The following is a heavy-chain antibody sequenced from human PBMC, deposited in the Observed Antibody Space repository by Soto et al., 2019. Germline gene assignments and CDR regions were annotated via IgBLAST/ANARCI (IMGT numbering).Heavy chain of an antibody. CDR1: GYTFTGYY. V-gene: IGHV1-2*02. J-gene: IGHJ6*02. D-gene: IGHD6-19*01. CDR2: INPNSGGT. CDR3: ARPRPSSGWYVGYYYYGMDV. Sequence: ASVKVSCKASGYTFTGYYMHWVRQAPGQGLEWMGWINPNSGGTNYAQKFQGRVTMTRDTSISTVYMELSRLRSDDTAVYYCARPRPSSGWYVGYYYYGMDVWGQGTTVTVSS.